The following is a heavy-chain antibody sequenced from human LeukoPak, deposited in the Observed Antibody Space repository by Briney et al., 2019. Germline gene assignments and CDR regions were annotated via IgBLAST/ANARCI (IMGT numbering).Heavy chain of an antibody. J-gene: IGHJ4*02. V-gene: IGHV3-33*01. CDR1: GFTFSSYG. D-gene: IGHD3-22*01. CDR3: ARDRDYYDSSGQLDY. CDR2: IWYDGSNK. Sequence: GGSLRLSCAASGFTFSSYGMHWVRQAPGKGLEWVAVIWYDGSNKYYADSVKGRYTISRDNSKNTLYLQMNSLRADDTAVYYCARDRDYYDSSGQLDYWGQGTLVTVSS.